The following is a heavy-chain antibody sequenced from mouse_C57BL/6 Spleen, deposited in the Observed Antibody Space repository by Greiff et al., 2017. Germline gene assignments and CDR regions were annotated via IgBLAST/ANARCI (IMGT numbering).Heavy chain of an antibody. CDR1: GFTFSDYY. Sequence: EVQLVESEGGLVQPGSSMKLSCTASGFTFSDYYMAWVRQVPEKGLEWVANINYDGSSTYYLDSLKSRFIISRDNAKNILYLQMSSLKSEDTATYYCARDIDYGSSYGYFDVWGTGTTVTVSS. V-gene: IGHV5-16*01. J-gene: IGHJ1*03. D-gene: IGHD1-1*01. CDR2: INYDGSST. CDR3: ARDIDYGSSYGYFDV.